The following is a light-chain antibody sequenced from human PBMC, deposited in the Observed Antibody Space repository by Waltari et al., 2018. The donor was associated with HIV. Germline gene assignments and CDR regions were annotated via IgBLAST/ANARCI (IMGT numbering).Light chain of an antibody. J-gene: IGKJ5*01. CDR2: GAS. V-gene: IGKV3-15*01. CDR3: QQYTNWPIT. Sequence: EMLMTQPPVTLSVSPGERATLSCRPSQSVSRNLAWYKHKPVQAPRLLIDGASARATGIPDRLSGSVSGTEFTLTISSLQSEDFAVYYCQQYTNWPITFGQGTRLEI. CDR1: QSVSRN.